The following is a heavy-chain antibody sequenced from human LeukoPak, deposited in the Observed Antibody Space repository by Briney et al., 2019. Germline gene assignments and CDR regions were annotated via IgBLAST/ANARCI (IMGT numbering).Heavy chain of an antibody. CDR3: ARGLRRYYFDY. J-gene: IGHJ4*02. CDR2: INHSGST. V-gene: IGHV4-34*01. D-gene: IGHD3-10*01. Sequence: SETLSLTCAVYGGSFSGYYWSWIRQPPGKGLEWIGEINHSGSTNHNPSLKSRVTISVDTSKNQFSLKLSSVTAADTAVYYCARGLRRYYFDYWGQGTLVTVSS. CDR1: GGSFSGYY.